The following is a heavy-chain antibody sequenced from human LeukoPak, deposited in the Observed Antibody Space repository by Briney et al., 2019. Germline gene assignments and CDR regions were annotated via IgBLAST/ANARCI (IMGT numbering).Heavy chain of an antibody. V-gene: IGHV4-34*01. CDR3: ARDYYDSSGYRFDY. D-gene: IGHD3-22*01. CDR2: INHSGST. CDR1: GGSFSGYY. J-gene: IGHJ4*02. Sequence: TSETLSLTCAVYGGSFSGYYWSWIRQPPGKGLEWIGVINHSGSTNYNPSLKSRVTISVDTSKNQFSLKLSSVTAADTAVYYCARDYYDSSGYRFDYWGQGTLVTVSS.